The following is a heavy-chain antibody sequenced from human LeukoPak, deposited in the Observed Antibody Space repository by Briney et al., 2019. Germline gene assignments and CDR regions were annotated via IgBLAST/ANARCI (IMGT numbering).Heavy chain of an antibody. CDR1: GFTFSSYA. V-gene: IGHV3-23*01. D-gene: IGHD3-22*01. Sequence: GGSLRLSCAASGFTFSSYAMSWVRQAPGKGLEWVSAISGSGGSTYYADSVKGRVTISRDNSKNTLYLQMNSLRAEDTAVYYCARSPRSRGRPRYYYGMDVWGQGTTVTVSS. CDR2: ISGSGGST. J-gene: IGHJ6*02. CDR3: ARSPRSRGRPRYYYGMDV.